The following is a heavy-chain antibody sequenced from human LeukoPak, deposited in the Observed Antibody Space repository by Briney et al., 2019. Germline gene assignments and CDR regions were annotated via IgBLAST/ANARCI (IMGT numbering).Heavy chain of an antibody. CDR2: IYYSGSS. J-gene: IGHJ4*02. CDR3: ARDNTYYYGSGGLDY. D-gene: IGHD3-10*01. CDR1: GGSISSSSYY. V-gene: IGHV4-39*07. Sequence: SETLSLTCTASGGSISSSSYYWGWLRQPPGKGLEWIGSIYYSGSSYYNPSLKSRVTMSVDTPENKFSLRLSSVTAADTAVYYCARDNTYYYGSGGLDYWGQGTLVTVSS.